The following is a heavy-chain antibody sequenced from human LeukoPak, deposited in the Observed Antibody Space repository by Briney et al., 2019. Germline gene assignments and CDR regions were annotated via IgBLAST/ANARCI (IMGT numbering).Heavy chain of an antibody. CDR3: ASSVVTTYYYYYGMDV. D-gene: IGHD4-23*01. V-gene: IGHV3-48*01. CDR2: ISSSSSTI. Sequence: GGSLRLSCATSGFTFNSYSMNWVRQAPGKGLEWVSYISSSSSTIYYADSVKGRFTISRDNAKNSLYLQMNSLRAEDTAVYYCASSVVTTYYYYYGMDVWGQGTTVTVSS. J-gene: IGHJ6*02. CDR1: GFTFNSYS.